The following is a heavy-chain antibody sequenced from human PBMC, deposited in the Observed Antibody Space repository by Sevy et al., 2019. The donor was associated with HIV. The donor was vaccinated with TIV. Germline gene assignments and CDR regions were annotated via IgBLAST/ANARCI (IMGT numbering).Heavy chain of an antibody. J-gene: IGHJ4*02. CDR3: ARVRYTSGVESFDY. V-gene: IGHV3-11*06. CDR1: GFTFSDYY. D-gene: IGHD6-19*01. CDR2: ISNRSTYT. Sequence: GGSLRLSCAASGFTFSDYYMSWIRQAPGKGLEWISYISNRSTYTNYADSMKGRFTISRDNAKNSLYLQMNTLRAEDTAVYYCARVRYTSGVESFDYWGQGTLVTVSS.